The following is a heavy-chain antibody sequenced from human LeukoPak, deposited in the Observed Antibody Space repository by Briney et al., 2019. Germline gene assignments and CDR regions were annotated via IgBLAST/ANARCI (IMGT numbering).Heavy chain of an antibody. J-gene: IGHJ6*02. CDR3: ANLAYCGGDCYSTPGSYYYYGMDV. D-gene: IGHD2-21*02. CDR1: GFTFSSYG. CDR2: ISYDGSNK. V-gene: IGHV3-30*19. Sequence: PGGSLRLSCAASGFTFSSYGMHWVRQAPGKGLEWVAVISYDGSNKYYADSVKGRFTISRDNSKNTLYLQMNTLRAEDTAVYYCANLAYCGGDCYSTPGSYYYYGMDVWGQGTTVTVSS.